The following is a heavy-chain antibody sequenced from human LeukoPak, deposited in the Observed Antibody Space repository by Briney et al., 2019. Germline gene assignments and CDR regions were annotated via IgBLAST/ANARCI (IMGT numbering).Heavy chain of an antibody. D-gene: IGHD2-2*02. J-gene: IGHJ4*02. V-gene: IGHV3-21*01. CDR3: ARKGYCSSTSCYTDY. Sequence: GGSLRLSCAASGFTFSSYSMNWVRQAPGKGLEWVSSISSSSSYIYYADSVKGRFTISRDNAKNSLYLQMNSLRAEDTAVYYCARKGYCSSTSCYTDYWGQGTLVTVSS. CDR2: ISSSSSYI. CDR1: GFTFSSYS.